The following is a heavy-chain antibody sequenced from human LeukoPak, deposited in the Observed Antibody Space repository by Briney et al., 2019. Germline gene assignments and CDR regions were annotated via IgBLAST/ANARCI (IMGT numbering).Heavy chain of an antibody. CDR1: GFTFSSYS. CDR3: ARDLNFWSSYSTRGFDY. CDR2: ITTSSNYI. V-gene: IGHV3-21*01. J-gene: IGHJ4*01. D-gene: IGHD3-3*01. Sequence: PGGSLRLSCAASGFTFSSYSMTWVRQGPGTGLEWVSSITTSSNYIDYADSVKGRFTISRDNDKHSLYLQMNSLRAEDTAVYYCARDLNFWSSYSTRGFDYWGQGTLVTVSS.